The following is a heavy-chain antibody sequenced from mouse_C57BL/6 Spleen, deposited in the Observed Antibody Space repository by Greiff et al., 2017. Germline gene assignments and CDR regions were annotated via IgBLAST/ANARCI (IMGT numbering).Heavy chain of an antibody. D-gene: IGHD1-1*01. Sequence: EVQLQQSGPELVKPGASVKMSCKASGYTFTDSNMPWVKQSHGKSLEWIGYINPNNGGTSYNPKFKGKATLTVNKSSSTAYMELRSLTSEDSAVYDCAKHGCYGSEMDYWGQGTSVTVSS. CDR1: GYTFTDSN. V-gene: IGHV1-22*01. J-gene: IGHJ4*01. CDR3: AKHGCYGSEMDY. CDR2: INPNNGGT.